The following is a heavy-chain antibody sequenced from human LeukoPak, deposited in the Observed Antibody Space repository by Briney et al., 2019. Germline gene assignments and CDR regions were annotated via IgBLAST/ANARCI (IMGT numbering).Heavy chain of an antibody. CDR2: IIPIFGTA. J-gene: IGHJ6*03. D-gene: IGHD3-22*01. CDR1: GGTFSSYA. CDR3: ARVVITGYYYYYYMDV. Sequence: ASVKVSCKASGGTFSSYAISWVRQAPGQGLEWMGGIIPIFGTANYAQKFQGRVTITTDESTSTAYMELSSLRSEDTAVYYCARVVITGYYYYYYMDVWGKGTTVTVSS. V-gene: IGHV1-69*05.